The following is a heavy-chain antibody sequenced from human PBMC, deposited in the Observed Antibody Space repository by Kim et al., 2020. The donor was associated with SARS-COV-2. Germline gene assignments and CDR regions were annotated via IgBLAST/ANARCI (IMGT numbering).Heavy chain of an antibody. V-gene: IGHV4-34*01. J-gene: IGHJ4*02. CDR1: GGSFSGYY. D-gene: IGHD3-10*01. Sequence: SETLSLTCAVYGGSFSGYYWSWIRQPPGKGLEWIGEINHRGRTNYNPSLKSRVTISVDTSKNQFSLKLTSVTAADAAVYFCARRLSNTSGWGSHYCDLWGQGILVTVSS. CDR2: INHRGRT. CDR3: ARRLSNTSGWGSHYCDL.